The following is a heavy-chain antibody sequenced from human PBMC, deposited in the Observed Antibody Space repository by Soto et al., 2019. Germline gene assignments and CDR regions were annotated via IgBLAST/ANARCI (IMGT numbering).Heavy chain of an antibody. J-gene: IGHJ5*02. Sequence: PGRSLRLSCAASGFSFSSYAMQWVRQAPGKGLKWVAVISYDGSNKYYADSVKGRFTISRDNSKNTLYLQMNSLRAEDTAFYYCARMALEDVPAPFVPRGQGTLVTVS. D-gene: IGHD2-2*01. CDR2: ISYDGSNK. CDR3: ARMALEDVPAPFVP. V-gene: IGHV3-30-3*01. CDR1: GFSFSSYA.